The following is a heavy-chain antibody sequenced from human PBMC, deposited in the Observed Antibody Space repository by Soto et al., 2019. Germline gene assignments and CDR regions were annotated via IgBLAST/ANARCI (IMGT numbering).Heavy chain of an antibody. Sequence: ASVKVSCKASGYTFTSYYMHWVRQAPGQGLEWMGIINPSGGSTSYAQKFQGRVTMTRDTSTSTVYMELSSLRSEDTAVYYCARGVTIFGVPNNWFDPWGKETLVTVPS. D-gene: IGHD3-3*01. CDR3: ARGVTIFGVPNNWFDP. V-gene: IGHV1-46*03. CDR1: GYTFTSYY. J-gene: IGHJ5*02. CDR2: INPSGGST.